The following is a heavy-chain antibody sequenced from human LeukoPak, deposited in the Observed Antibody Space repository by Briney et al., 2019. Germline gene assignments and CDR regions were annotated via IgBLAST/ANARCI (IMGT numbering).Heavy chain of an antibody. Sequence: GASVKVSCKASGYTFTGYYMHWVRQAPGQGLEWMGWINPNSGGTNYAQKFQGRVTMTRDTSISTAYMELSRLRSDDTAVYYCATDGYNPHYYYYGMDVWGQGTTVTVSS. CDR1: GYTFTGYY. D-gene: IGHD5-12*01. V-gene: IGHV1-2*02. J-gene: IGHJ6*02. CDR2: INPNSGGT. CDR3: ATDGYNPHYYYYGMDV.